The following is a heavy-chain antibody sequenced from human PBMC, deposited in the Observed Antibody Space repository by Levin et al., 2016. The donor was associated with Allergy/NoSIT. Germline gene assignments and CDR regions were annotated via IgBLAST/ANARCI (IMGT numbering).Heavy chain of an antibody. Sequence: GESLKISCAASGFTFSSYAMHWVRQAPGKGLEWVAVISYDGSNKYYADSVKGRFTISRDNSKNTLYLQMNSLRAEDTAVYYCARKSELWFGESFDYWGQGTLVTVSS. V-gene: IGHV3-30*04. CDR1: GFTFSSYA. CDR2: ISYDGSNK. J-gene: IGHJ4*02. D-gene: IGHD3-10*01. CDR3: ARKSELWFGESFDY.